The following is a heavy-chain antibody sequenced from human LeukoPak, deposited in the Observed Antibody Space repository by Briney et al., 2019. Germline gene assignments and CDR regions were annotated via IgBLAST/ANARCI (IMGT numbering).Heavy chain of an antibody. D-gene: IGHD6-19*01. V-gene: IGHV3-7*01. CDR3: AGGPQWLVQVYFDY. J-gene: IGHJ4*02. CDR2: IKQDGSEK. CDR1: GFTFSSYW. Sequence: GGSLRLSCAASGFTFSSYWMSWVRQAPGKGLEWGANIKQDGSEKYYVDSVKGRFTISRDNAKNSLYLQMNSLRAEDTAVYYCAGGPQWLVQVYFDYWGQGTLVTVSS.